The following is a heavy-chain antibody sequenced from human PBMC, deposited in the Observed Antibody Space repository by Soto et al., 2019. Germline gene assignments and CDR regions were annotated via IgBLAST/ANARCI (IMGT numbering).Heavy chain of an antibody. Sequence: PGGSLRLPCAASGFTLSGFGMHWVRQAPGKGLEWVAIRWYDGSDTYYADSVKGRFTISRDNSKNTLYLQMNSLRAEDTAVYHCAFGNLSYYFDFWGQGTPVTVSS. D-gene: IGHD3-16*01. CDR2: RWYDGSDT. CDR3: AFGNLSYYFDF. V-gene: IGHV3-33*01. J-gene: IGHJ4*02. CDR1: GFTLSGFG.